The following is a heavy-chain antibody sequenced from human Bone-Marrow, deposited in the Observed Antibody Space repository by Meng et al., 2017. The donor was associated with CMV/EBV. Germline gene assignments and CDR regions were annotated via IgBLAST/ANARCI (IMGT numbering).Heavy chain of an antibody. V-gene: IGHV4-4*07. CDR3: ARDHSSSWYGWYFDL. J-gene: IGHJ2*01. D-gene: IGHD6-13*01. Sequence: SETLSLTCTVPGGSISSYYWSWIRQPAGKGLEWIGRIYTSGSTNYNPSLKSRVTMSVDTSKTQFSLKLSSVTAADTAVYCGARDHSSSWYGWYFDLWGRGTLVTVSS. CDR2: IYTSGST. CDR1: GGSISSYY.